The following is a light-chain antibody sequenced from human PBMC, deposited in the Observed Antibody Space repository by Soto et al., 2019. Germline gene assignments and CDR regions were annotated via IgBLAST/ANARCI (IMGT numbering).Light chain of an antibody. CDR1: QRLLHSNGNIF. V-gene: IGKV2-28*01. CDR3: MQALQTPYT. Sequence: EIVMTQSPPSLTVTPGEPASISCSSSQRLLHSNGNIFLDWYLQKPGQSPQLLIYLGFNRASGVPDRVSGSAAGTDFTLKISRVEAEDAGVYYCMQALQTPYTFSQGTKLEIK. J-gene: IGKJ2*01. CDR2: LGF.